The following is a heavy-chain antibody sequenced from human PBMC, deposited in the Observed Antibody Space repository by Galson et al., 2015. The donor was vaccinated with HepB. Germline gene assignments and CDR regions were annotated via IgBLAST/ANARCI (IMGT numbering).Heavy chain of an antibody. Sequence: CAISGDSVSSNSAAWNWIRQSPSRGLEWLGRTYYRSKWYNDYAVSVKSRITINPDTSKNQFSLQLNSVTAADTAVYYCARRRSWHNWFDPWGQGTLVTVSS. V-gene: IGHV6-1*01. CDR3: ARRRSWHNWFDP. D-gene: IGHD6-13*01. J-gene: IGHJ5*02. CDR1: GDSVSSNSAA. CDR2: TYYRSKWYN.